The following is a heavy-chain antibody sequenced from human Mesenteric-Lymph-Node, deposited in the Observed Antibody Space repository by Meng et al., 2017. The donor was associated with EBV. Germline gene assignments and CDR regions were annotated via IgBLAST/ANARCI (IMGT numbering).Heavy chain of an antibody. J-gene: IGHJ4*02. D-gene: IGHD6-6*01. Sequence: QVQLVGFGGGLVKPGGFLRLSCAASGFTFSDYYMSWIRQAPGKGLEWVSYISSSGRTTYHIDSVKGRFTISRDNAKNSLYLQMDGLRAEDTAVYYCARDIGSSSGLYFDYWGQGILVTVSS. CDR2: ISSSGRTT. CDR1: GFTFSDYY. V-gene: IGHV3-11*01. CDR3: ARDIGSSSGLYFDY.